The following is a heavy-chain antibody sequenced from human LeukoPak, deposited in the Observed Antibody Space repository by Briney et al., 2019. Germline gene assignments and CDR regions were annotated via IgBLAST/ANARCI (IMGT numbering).Heavy chain of an antibody. CDR3: ARRNRAEGSIDY. CDR2: IYPGDSDT. D-gene: IGHD3-10*01. J-gene: IGHJ4*02. CDR1: GYRFSSYW. Sequence: GESLKISCKGSGYRFSSYWIGWVRQRPGKGLEWMGIIYPGDSDTRYSPSFQGQVTISADTSMTAAYLQWSSLKASDTAVYYCARRNRAEGSIDYWGQGTLVTVSS. V-gene: IGHV5-51*01.